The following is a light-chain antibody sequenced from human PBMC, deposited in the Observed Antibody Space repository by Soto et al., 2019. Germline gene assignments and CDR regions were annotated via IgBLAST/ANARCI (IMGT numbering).Light chain of an antibody. CDR1: SSDVGRYNH. J-gene: IGLJ1*01. CDR3: NSHTSGDFRV. CDR2: DVS. Sequence: QSVLTQPASVSGSPGQSITISCTGTSSDVGRYNHVSWYQHHPGKAPKLIISDVSNRPSGVSNRFSGSKSGYTASLTISGLQAEDEADYYCNSHTSGDFRVFGTGTKVTVL. V-gene: IGLV2-14*01.